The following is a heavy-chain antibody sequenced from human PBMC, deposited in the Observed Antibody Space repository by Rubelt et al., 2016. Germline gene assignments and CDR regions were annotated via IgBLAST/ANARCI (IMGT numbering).Heavy chain of an antibody. CDR1: GYTFTSYG. D-gene: IGHD1-7*01. Sequence: QVQLVQSGAEVKKPGASVKVSCKASGYTFTSYGISWVRQAPGQGLEWMGWISAYNGNTHYAQKLQSRVTMTTDTSTSTAYMGLRSLRSDDTAVYYCARDLPPFRRYNWNFPLDYWGQGTLVTVSS. CDR3: ARDLPPFRRYNWNFPLDY. CDR2: ISAYNGNT. V-gene: IGHV1-18*01. J-gene: IGHJ4*02.